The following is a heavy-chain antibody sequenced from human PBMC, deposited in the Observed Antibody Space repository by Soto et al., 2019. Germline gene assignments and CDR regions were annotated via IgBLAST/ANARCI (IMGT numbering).Heavy chain of an antibody. CDR1: GFTFSAYS. CDR2: ITSGSSYI. V-gene: IGHV3-21*01. J-gene: IGHJ4*02. Sequence: EVQLVESGGGLVKPGGSLRLTCAPSGFTFSAYSMNWVRQPQGKGLEWVSSITSGSSYIYYGDSVKGRFTISRDNAKNSLYLQMNSLRAEDTAMYYCARDEGDYGDYVFDYWGQGTLVTVSS. D-gene: IGHD4-17*01. CDR3: ARDEGDYGDYVFDY.